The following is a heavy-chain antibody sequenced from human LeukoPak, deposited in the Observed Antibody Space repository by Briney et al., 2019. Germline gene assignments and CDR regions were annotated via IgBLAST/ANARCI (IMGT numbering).Heavy chain of an antibody. CDR3: ASVVGGYCSSTSCYVGPSYYFDY. CDR2: IYTSGST. V-gene: IGHV4-59*10. CDR1: VDSISGAN. Sequence: PSGSPCDSPVEPVDSISGANWSSICQPAGRRLWWIGRIYTSGSTNYNPALKSRVTMSVDTSNNQFCLKLSSVTAADTAVYYCASVVGGYCSSTSCYVGPSYYFDYWGQGTLVTVSS. J-gene: IGHJ4*02. D-gene: IGHD2-2*01.